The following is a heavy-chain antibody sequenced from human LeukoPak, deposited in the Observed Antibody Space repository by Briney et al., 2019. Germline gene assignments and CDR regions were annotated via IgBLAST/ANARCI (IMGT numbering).Heavy chain of an antibody. Sequence: GGSLRLSCVVSGFSVSNNYVSWVRQAPGKGLEWVSVIYAGDTNKYEDSVKGSFTISRDNYKNPGYLQMNSRRAEDKALYYCATIVTGDYRRGVWGQGTVVTISS. CDR1: GFSVSNNY. J-gene: IGHJ4*02. CDR2: IYAGDTN. D-gene: IGHD3-9*01. V-gene: IGHV3-66*01. CDR3: ATIVTGDYRRGV.